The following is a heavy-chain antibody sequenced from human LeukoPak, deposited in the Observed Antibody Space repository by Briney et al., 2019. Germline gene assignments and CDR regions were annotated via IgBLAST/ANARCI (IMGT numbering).Heavy chain of an antibody. V-gene: IGHV3-74*01. D-gene: IGHD2-8*02. Sequence: GGSLRLSCAASGFTFSSYWMHWVRQAPGKGLVWVSRIKSDGRSTSFADSVKGRFTISRDNAKNTLYLQMNSLRTEDTAVYYCARDQLYCTGGICYFDYWGLGTLVTVSS. CDR2: IKSDGRST. J-gene: IGHJ4*02. CDR1: GFTFSSYW. CDR3: ARDQLYCTGGICYFDY.